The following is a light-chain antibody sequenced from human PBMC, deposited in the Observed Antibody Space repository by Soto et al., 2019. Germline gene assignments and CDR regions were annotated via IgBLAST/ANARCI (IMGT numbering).Light chain of an antibody. CDR2: AAS. CDR1: QGISSY. CDR3: QQANSFPLT. J-gene: IGKJ4*01. V-gene: IGKV1D-8*01. Sequence: IGMTQSPSLLSASTGDRVTISCRISQGISSYLAWYQQKPGKAPELLIYAASTLQSGVPSRFSGSGSGTDFTLTISCLQSDDFATYYCQQANSFPLTFGGGTKVDIK.